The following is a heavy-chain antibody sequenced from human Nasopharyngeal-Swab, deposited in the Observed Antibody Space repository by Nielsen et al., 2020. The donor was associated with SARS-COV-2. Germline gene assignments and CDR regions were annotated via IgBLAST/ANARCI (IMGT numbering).Heavy chain of an antibody. D-gene: IGHD6-13*01. CDR2: IHYSGST. J-gene: IGHJ4*02. CDR1: GASITTSY. Sequence: SETLSLTYTVSGASITTSYWSWIRQPPGKGLEWIGYIHYSGSTNYNPSLKSRVTISKDTSKNQFSLNLNSVTAADTAVYYCATHPRGQLDPFDYWGQGSLVTVSS. V-gene: IGHV4-59*08. CDR3: ATHPRGQLDPFDY.